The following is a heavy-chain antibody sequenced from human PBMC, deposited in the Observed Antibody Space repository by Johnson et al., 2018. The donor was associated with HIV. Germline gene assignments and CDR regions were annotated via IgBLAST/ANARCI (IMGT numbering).Heavy chain of an antibody. CDR1: GFTFSSYA. V-gene: IGHV3-30-3*01. CDR3: ARDDLGNPFSSYDAFDI. Sequence: QVQLVESGGGVVQPGRSLRLSCAASGFTFSSYAMHWVRQAPGKGLEWVAVISYDGSNKYYADSVKGRFTISRDNSKNTLYLQMNSLRAEDTAVYYFARDDLGNPFSSYDAFDIWGQGTMVTVSS. CDR2: ISYDGSNK. J-gene: IGHJ3*02. D-gene: IGHD6-13*01.